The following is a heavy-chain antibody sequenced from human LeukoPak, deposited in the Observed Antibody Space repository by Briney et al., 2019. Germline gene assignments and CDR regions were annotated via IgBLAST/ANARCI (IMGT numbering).Heavy chain of an antibody. CDR2: INPSGGST. D-gene: IGHD3-22*01. CDR3: ARDPRPSYESGGYYYPGDY. J-gene: IGHJ4*02. V-gene: IGHV1-46*01. Sequence: GASVKVSCKASGYTFTSYYMHWVRQAPRQGLEWMAIINPSGGSTSYAQKFQGRVTMTRDTSTSTVYMELSSLRSEDTAVYYCARDPRPSYESGGYYYPGDYWGQGTLVTVSS. CDR1: GYTFTSYY.